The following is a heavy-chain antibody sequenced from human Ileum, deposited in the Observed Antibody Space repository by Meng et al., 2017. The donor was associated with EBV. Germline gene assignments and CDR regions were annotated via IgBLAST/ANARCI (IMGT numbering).Heavy chain of an antibody. D-gene: IGHD5-24*01. V-gene: IGHV4-4*02. Sequence: QGQRQESGPGLVKPSGTLSLICVVFDGSLSSSNWWSWVRQPPGKGLEWIGQIYYSGSPSYNPSLKSRVTMSVDKSKNQVSLNLNSVTAADTALYYCARHSGYNQGYWGQGTLVTVSS. CDR3: ARHSGYNQGY. J-gene: IGHJ4*02. CDR2: IYYSGSP. CDR1: DGSLSSSNW.